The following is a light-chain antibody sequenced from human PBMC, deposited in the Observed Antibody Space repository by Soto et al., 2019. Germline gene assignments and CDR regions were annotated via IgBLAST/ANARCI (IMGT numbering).Light chain of an antibody. CDR1: QGISSF. CDR2: SAS. Sequence: DIRLTQSRSFLCGSLVDIVSITCRASQGISSFLAWYQQKPGKAPKLLIYSASTLQNGVPSRFSGSGSGTDFTLTISSLQPEDFATYLCQQVDTYPITFGQGTRLEIK. CDR3: QQVDTYPIT. J-gene: IGKJ5*01. V-gene: IGKV1-9*01.